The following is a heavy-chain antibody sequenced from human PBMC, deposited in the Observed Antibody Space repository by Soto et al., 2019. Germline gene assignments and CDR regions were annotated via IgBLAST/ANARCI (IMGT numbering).Heavy chain of an antibody. CDR3: AQSRGGNWFDP. V-gene: IGHV4-59*01. CDR1: GTSMRNYY. Sequence: QVQLQESGPGLVKPSETLSLTCTVSGTSMRNYYWTWIRQPPGKGLEWIGYLYNNERTNYNPSLKRXXPXSXXSYNNQFSLRLSSVTAADTAVYYCAQSRGGNWFDPWGQGILVTVSS. J-gene: IGHJ5*02. CDR2: LYNNERT. D-gene: IGHD3-16*01.